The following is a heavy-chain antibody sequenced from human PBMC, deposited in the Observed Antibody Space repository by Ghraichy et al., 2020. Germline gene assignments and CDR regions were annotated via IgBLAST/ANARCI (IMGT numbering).Heavy chain of an antibody. CDR3: AGSVRGGKFDP. CDR1: GGSISSYY. V-gene: IGHV4-59*07. J-gene: IGHJ5*02. Sequence: TLSLTCTVSGGSISSYYWSWIRQPPGKGLDWIAYIYYSGGTNYNPSLKSRVTISVDTSKNQFSLKLSSVTAADTAVYYCAGSVRGGKFDPWGQGTLVTVSS. CDR2: IYYSGGT. D-gene: IGHD3-10*01.